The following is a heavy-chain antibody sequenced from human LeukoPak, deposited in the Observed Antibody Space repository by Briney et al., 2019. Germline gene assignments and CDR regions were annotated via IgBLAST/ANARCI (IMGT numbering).Heavy chain of an antibody. CDR1: GFTFSSYA. V-gene: IGHV3-64*01. CDR2: INSNGGST. D-gene: IGHD3-10*01. J-gene: IGHJ4*02. Sequence: PGGSLRLSCVASGFTFSSYAMHWVRQTPGKGLEYVSGINSNGGSTHYANSVKGRFTISRDNSKHTLYLQMGSLRTEDMAVYYCARGVGVMSIDYWGQGTLVTVSS. CDR3: ARGVGVMSIDY.